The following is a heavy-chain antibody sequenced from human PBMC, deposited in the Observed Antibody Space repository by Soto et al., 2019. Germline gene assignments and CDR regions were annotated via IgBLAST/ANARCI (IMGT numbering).Heavy chain of an antibody. CDR2: INPNSGGT. Sequence: ASVKVSCKASGYTFTGYYMHWVRQAPGQGLEWMVCINPNSGGTNYAQKFQGMVTMTRDTSISTAYMELIRLRSDDTAVYYCATRPITMVRGARPYYFDYWGQGTLVTVSS. J-gene: IGHJ4*02. D-gene: IGHD3-10*01. CDR3: ATRPITMVRGARPYYFDY. CDR1: GYTFTGYY. V-gene: IGHV1-2*02.